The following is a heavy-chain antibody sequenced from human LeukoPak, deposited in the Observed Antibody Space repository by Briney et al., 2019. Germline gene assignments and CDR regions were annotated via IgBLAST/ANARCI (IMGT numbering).Heavy chain of an antibody. D-gene: IGHD3-22*01. CDR2: TYYRSKWYN. V-gene: IGHV6-1*01. Sequence: SQTLSLTCALSGDSVSSNSAAWNWIRQSPSSGLEWLGRTYYRSKWYNDYAVSVKSRITINPDTSKNQFSLQLNSVTPEDTAVYYCAREGGGYPGAFDIWGQGTMVTVSS. J-gene: IGHJ3*02. CDR3: AREGGGYPGAFDI. CDR1: GDSVSSNSAA.